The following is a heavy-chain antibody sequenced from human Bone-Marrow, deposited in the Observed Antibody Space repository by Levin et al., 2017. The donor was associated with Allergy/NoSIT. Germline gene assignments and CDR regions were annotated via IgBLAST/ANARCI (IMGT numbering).Heavy chain of an antibody. D-gene: IGHD6-13*01. V-gene: IGHV3-21*01. J-gene: IGHJ6*02. CDR1: GFPFSSYG. CDR3: ARAAGAAGRGGLDV. Sequence: GESLKISCATSGFPFSSYGMAWVRQAPGKGLEWVASITTTGKYIHYAESVKGRFTISRDNANNSLSLQMNRLRGEDMAVYYCARAAGAAGRGGLDVWGRGTTVTVSS. CDR2: ITTTGKYI.